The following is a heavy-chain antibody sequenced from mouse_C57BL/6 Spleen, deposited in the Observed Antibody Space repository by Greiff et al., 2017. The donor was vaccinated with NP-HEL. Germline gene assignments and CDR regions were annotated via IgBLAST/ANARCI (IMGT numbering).Heavy chain of an antibody. CDR1: GYAFSSYW. V-gene: IGHV1-80*01. D-gene: IGHD1-1*01. CDR2: IYPGDGDT. CDR3: ARQDYYGSSYPLYAMDY. Sequence: QVQLKQSGAELVKPGASVKISCKASGYAFSSYWMNWVKQRPGKGLEWIGQIYPGDGDTNYNGKFKGKATLTADKSSSTAYMQLSSLTSEDSAVYFCARQDYYGSSYPLYAMDYWGQGTSVTVSS. J-gene: IGHJ4*01.